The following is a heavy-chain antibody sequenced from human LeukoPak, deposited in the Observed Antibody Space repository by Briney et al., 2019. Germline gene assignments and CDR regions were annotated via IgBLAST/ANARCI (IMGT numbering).Heavy chain of an antibody. D-gene: IGHD6-13*01. CDR3: ARAHIAAAPSDY. CDR2: ISAYNGNT. V-gene: IGHV1-18*01. Sequence: ASVKVSCKASGYTFTSYGISWVRQAPGQGLEWMGWISAYNGNTNYAQKFQGRVTMTRDTSISTAYMELSRLRSDDTAVYYCARAHIAAAPSDYWGQGTLVTVSS. CDR1: GYTFTSYG. J-gene: IGHJ4*02.